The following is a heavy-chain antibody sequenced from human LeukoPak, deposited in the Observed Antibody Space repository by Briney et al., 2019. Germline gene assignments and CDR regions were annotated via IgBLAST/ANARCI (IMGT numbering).Heavy chain of an antibody. CDR1: GYTLSNSW. CDR2: IDPDGNT. V-gene: IGHV3-74*01. Sequence: GGSLRLSCAASGYTLSNSWMHWLRQAPGKGLVWVSRIDPDGNTDYADSVKGRFTISRDNAKNTLYLQMNSLRAEDTAVYRCARDVRGPHDFWGQGTLVTVSS. J-gene: IGHJ4*02. D-gene: IGHD2/OR15-2a*01. CDR3: ARDVRGPHDF.